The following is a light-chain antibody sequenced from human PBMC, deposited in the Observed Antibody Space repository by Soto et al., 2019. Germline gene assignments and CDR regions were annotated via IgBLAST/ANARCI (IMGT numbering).Light chain of an antibody. Sequence: QSALSQPVSVSGSLGQSITISCTGTSSDVGGYNYVSWYQQHPGKVPKLKIFEVNNRPSGVSNRFSGSKSANTASLTISGLQADDEADYYCSSFTSSSTQVFGGGTKLTVL. CDR3: SSFTSSSTQV. V-gene: IGLV2-14*01. CDR2: EVN. CDR1: SSDVGGYNY. J-gene: IGLJ3*02.